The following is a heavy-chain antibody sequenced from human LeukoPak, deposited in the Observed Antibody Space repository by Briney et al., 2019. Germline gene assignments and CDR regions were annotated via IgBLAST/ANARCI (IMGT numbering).Heavy chain of an antibody. CDR2: ISWDGGST. V-gene: IGHV3-43D*04. CDR1: GFTFDDYA. J-gene: IGHJ4*02. Sequence: GSLRLSCAASGFTFDDYAMHWVRQAPGKGLEWVSLISWDGGSTYYADSVKGRFTISRDNSKNSLYLQMNSLRAEDTALYYCAREWVVAASGYFDYWGQGTLVTVSS. CDR3: AREWVVAASGYFDY. D-gene: IGHD2-15*01.